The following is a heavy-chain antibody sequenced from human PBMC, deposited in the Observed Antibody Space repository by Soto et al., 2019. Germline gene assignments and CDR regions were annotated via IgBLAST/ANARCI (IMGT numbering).Heavy chain of an antibody. CDR3: ATSYGSGSSPFDY. CDR1: GDTFSFYT. D-gene: IGHD3-10*01. Sequence: QVQLVQSGAEVKKPGSSVKVSCKASGDTFSFYTLNWIRQAPGQGFEWVGRVNPILAMSSSAHKFQGRVSLLANKSTGPPYMELRSLRSDDTAVYYCATSYGSGSSPFDYWGQGTLVTVS. CDR2: VNPILAMS. J-gene: IGHJ4*02. V-gene: IGHV1-69*02.